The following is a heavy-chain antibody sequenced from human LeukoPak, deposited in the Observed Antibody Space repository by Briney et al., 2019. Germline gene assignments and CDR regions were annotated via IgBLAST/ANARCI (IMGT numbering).Heavy chain of an antibody. CDR1: GFTFSSYS. Sequence: GGSLRLSCAAPGFTFSSYSMNWVRQAPGKGLEWVSYISSSSSYIYYADSVKGRFTISRDNAKNSLYLQMNSLRAEDTAVYYCARDRIAVAAVDPWGQGTLVTVSS. CDR2: ISSSSSYI. D-gene: IGHD6-19*01. V-gene: IGHV3-21*01. CDR3: ARDRIAVAAVDP. J-gene: IGHJ5*02.